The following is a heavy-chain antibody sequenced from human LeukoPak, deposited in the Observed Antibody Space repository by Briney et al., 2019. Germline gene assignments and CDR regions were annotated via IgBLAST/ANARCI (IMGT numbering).Heavy chain of an antibody. CDR2: INSNGDST. CDR1: GFTFSVFT. J-gene: IGHJ4*02. D-gene: IGHD6-19*01. CDR3: AKDGLCPDVCPTKIAVAGYFDY. V-gene: IGHV3-23*01. Sequence: GGSLRLSCAASGFTFSVFTMSWVRQAPGKGLEWISTINSNGDSTYYADSVKGRFTTSRDNSENTVFLQMNSLRAEDTAVYYCAKDGLCPDVCPTKIAVAGYFDYWGQGILVTVSS.